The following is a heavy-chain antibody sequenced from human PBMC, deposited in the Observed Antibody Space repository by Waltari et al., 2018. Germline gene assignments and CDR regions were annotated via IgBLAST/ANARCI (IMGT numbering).Heavy chain of an antibody. CDR1: GFTFSSYT. D-gene: IGHD3-9*01. CDR2: ISSGSIYI. Sequence: EVQLVGSGGGLVKPGGSLRLSCAASGFTFSSYTMNWVRQDPGKGLGWCASISSGSIYIFYAESVKGRFTISRDNAKNSLYLQMNSLRVEDTAVYYCAREWGVMVGTAGYYFDYWGQGSLVTVSS. J-gene: IGHJ4*02. V-gene: IGHV3-21*01. CDR3: AREWGVMVGTAGYYFDY.